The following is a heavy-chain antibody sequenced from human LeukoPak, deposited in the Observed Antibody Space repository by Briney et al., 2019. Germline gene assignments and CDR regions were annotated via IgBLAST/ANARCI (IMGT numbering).Heavy chain of an antibody. V-gene: IGHV1-2*02. CDR3: AREWWEAAAGPPLLYYFDY. J-gene: IGHJ4*02. CDR2: INPNSGGT. Sequence: ASVKVSCKASGYTFTGYYMHWVRQAPGQGVEWMRWINPNSGGTNYAQKFQGRVTMTRDTSISTAYMELSRLRSDDTAVYYCAREWWEAAAGPPLLYYFDYWGRGTLVTVSS. D-gene: IGHD6-13*01. CDR1: GYTFTGYY.